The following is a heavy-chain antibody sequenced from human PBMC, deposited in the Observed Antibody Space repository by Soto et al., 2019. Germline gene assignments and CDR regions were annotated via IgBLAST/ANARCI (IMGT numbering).Heavy chain of an antibody. D-gene: IGHD6-6*01. V-gene: IGHV5-51*01. CDR3: TRSEQLYTFDS. CDR2: VYPGDSDI. Sequence: PGGSLKISCKGSGYKFTWDWIGWVRQMPGKGLELMGVVYPGDSDIRYSPSFQGLVIISADKSITTAYLQWSSLKASDTAMYYCTRSEQLYTFDSWGQGTLVTVSS. CDR1: GYKFTWDW. J-gene: IGHJ4*02.